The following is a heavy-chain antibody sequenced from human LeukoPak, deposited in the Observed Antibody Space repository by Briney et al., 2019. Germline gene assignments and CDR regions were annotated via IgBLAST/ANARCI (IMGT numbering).Heavy chain of an antibody. CDR3: ARDLGIVVVVAATGPAGDAFDI. CDR1: GFTFSSYE. V-gene: IGHV3-48*01. Sequence: GGSLRLSCAASGFTFSSYEMNWVRQAPGKGLEWVSYISSSSSTIYYADSVKGRFTISRDNAKNSLYLQMNSLRAEDTAVYYCARDLGIVVVVAATGPAGDAFDIWGQGTMVTVSS. CDR2: ISSSSSTI. J-gene: IGHJ3*02. D-gene: IGHD2-15*01.